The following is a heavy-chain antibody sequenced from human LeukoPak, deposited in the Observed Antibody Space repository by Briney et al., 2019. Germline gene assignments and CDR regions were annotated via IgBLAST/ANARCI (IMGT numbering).Heavy chain of an antibody. CDR3: ARQVDIGMALPDY. D-gene: IGHD5-18*01. J-gene: IGHJ4*02. Sequence: ASVKVSCKASGYTFTSYGMTWVRQAPGHGPEWMGWISAYNRKTNYAQKLQGRVTMTTDTSTRTAYMELRSLRSDDTAVYYCARQVDIGMALPDYWGQGTLVTVSS. CDR1: GYTFTSYG. CDR2: ISAYNRKT. V-gene: IGHV1-18*01.